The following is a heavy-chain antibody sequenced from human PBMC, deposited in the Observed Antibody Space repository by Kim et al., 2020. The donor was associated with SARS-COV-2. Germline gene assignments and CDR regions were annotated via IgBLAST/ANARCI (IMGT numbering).Heavy chain of an antibody. CDR2: ISTTSSYT. Sequence: GGSLRLSCAASGFPFSIYDMNWVRQAPGKGLEWVSYISTTSSYTYYADSVKGRFTISRDNAKNSLFLQMNSLRDEDTAVYYCAIVPISDVLSGDWGQGTLVTVSS. V-gene: IGHV3-48*02. CDR3: AIVPISDVLSGD. D-gene: IGHD3-3*01. J-gene: IGHJ4*02. CDR1: GFPFSIYD.